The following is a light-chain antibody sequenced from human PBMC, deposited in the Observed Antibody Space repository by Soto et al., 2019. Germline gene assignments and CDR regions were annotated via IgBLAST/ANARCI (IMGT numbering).Light chain of an antibody. V-gene: IGLV1-40*01. CDR1: SSNIGANYD. Sequence: QSVLTQPPSVSGAPGQRGTISCTGSSSNIGANYDVHWYQQLPGTAPKLLIYAASFRPPGVPDRFSGSKSGTSASLAITGLQAEDEADYYCQSYDSSLSAYVFGTGTKLTVL. CDR3: QSYDSSLSAYV. J-gene: IGLJ1*01. CDR2: AAS.